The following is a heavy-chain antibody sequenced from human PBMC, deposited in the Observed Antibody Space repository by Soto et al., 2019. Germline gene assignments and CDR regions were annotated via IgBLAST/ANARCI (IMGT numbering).Heavy chain of an antibody. CDR1: GGPMSSGGHY. Sequence: SETLSLTCTVSGGPMSSGGHYWSWIRQHPRKGLEWIGYISLSGGTYYDPSLKSRVTISGDPSKNHFSLNLTSLTAADTAVYYCARSSQSWYFDLWGRGTRVTVSS. D-gene: IGHD4-4*01. CDR2: ISLSGGT. J-gene: IGHJ2*01. V-gene: IGHV4-31*03. CDR3: ARSSQSWYFDL.